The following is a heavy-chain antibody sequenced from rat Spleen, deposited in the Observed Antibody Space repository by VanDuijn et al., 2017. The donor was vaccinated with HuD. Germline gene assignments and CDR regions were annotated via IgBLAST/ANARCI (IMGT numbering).Heavy chain of an antibody. Sequence: EVQLVESDGGLVQPGRSLKLSCAASGFTFSDYYMAWVRQAPTKGLEWVASISTSGGSTYYRDSVKGRFTVSRDNAKSTLYLQMDSLRSEDTATYYCARAGYLRDWYFDFWGPGTMVTVSS. J-gene: IGHJ1*01. CDR2: ISTSGGST. D-gene: IGHD2-2*01. CDR1: GFTFSDYY. CDR3: ARAGYLRDWYFDF. V-gene: IGHV5-25*01.